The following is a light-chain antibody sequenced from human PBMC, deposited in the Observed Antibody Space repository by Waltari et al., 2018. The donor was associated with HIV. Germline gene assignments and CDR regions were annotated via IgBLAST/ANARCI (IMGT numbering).Light chain of an antibody. CDR1: SSDVGAYDY. CDR3: ASFTSGRLNV. Sequence: QSALTQPASVSGSHGQPNTISCTGTSSDVGAYDYVSWYQQHPGKVPKLLIYDVYMRPSRISNRFSGSKSGNTASLTISGLRDEDEADYYCASFTSGRLNVFGTGTKVTVL. J-gene: IGLJ1*01. V-gene: IGLV2-14*03. CDR2: DVY.